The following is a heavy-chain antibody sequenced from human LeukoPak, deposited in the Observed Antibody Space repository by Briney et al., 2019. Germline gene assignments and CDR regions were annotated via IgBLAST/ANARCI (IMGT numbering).Heavy chain of an antibody. CDR3: ARVGVSATNTPAFDY. Sequence: GGSLRLSCEVSGFVFRGYVMTWVRQAPGKGLEWVASITAGSSCIDYLESVEGRFTISRDNGKNSLFLQMSSLRAEDTAVYYCARVGVSATNTPAFDYWGQGTLVTVSS. CDR2: ITAGSSCI. CDR1: GFVFRGYV. V-gene: IGHV3-21*06. D-gene: IGHD4-11*01. J-gene: IGHJ4*02.